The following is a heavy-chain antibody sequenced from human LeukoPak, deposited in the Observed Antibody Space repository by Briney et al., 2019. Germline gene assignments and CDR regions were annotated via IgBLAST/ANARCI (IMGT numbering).Heavy chain of an antibody. D-gene: IGHD3-10*01. V-gene: IGHV4-39*07. J-gene: IGHJ4*02. CDR2: IYYSGST. CDR3: GVNFDY. CDR1: GGSISSSSYY. Sequence: TASGTLSLTCTVSGGSISSSSYYWGWIRQPPGKGLEWIGSIYYSGSTYYNPSLKSRVTISVDTSKNQFSLKLSSVTAADTAVYYCGVNFDYWGQGTLVTVSS.